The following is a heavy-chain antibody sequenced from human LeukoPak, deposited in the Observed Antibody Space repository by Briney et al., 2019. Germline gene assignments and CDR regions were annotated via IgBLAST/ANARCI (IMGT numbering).Heavy chain of an antibody. Sequence: SETLSLTCAVSGVSISSYYWSWIRQHPGKGLEWIGYLSDVGTNDYNPSLKGRVTVSRDTSKNQFSLRLSSVTSADAAVYHCARDKAPGGKRWFDPWGQGALVIVSS. CDR1: GVSISSYY. CDR2: LSDVGTN. CDR3: ARDKAPGGKRWFDP. V-gene: IGHV4-59*01. D-gene: IGHD4-23*01. J-gene: IGHJ5*02.